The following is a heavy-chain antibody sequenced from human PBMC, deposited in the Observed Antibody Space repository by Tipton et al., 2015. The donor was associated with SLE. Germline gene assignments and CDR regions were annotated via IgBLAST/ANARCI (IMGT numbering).Heavy chain of an antibody. V-gene: IGHV4-59*11. CDR1: GGSISSHY. CDR2: IYYSGST. D-gene: IGHD1-26*01. CDR3: ARRRVGADDAFDI. Sequence: TLSLTCTVSGGSISSHYWSWIRQPPGKGLEWIGYIYYSGSTNYNPSLKSRVTISVDTSKNQFSLKLSSVTAADTAVYYCARRRVGADDAFDIWGQGTMVTVSS. J-gene: IGHJ3*02.